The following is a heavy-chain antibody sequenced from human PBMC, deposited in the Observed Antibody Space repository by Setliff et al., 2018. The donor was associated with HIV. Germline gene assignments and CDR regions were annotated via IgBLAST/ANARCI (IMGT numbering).Heavy chain of an antibody. J-gene: IGHJ4*02. CDR1: GFTFSNHV. CDR2: ISTSGGAA. D-gene: IGHD1-1*01. Sequence: GGSLRLSCAASGFTFSNHVMNRVRQAPGKGLEWVSAISTSGGAADYADSVKGRFTISRDNSRNTLYLQMNSLRAEDTALYFCARRGNLLEGRQLDSWGQGTLVTVSS. V-gene: IGHV3-23*01. CDR3: ARRGNLLEGRQLDS.